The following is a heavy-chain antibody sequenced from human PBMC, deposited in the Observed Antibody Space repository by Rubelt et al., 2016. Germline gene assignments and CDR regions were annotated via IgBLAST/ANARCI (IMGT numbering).Heavy chain of an antibody. V-gene: IGHV4-59*01. Sequence: QVQLQESGPGLVKPSETLSLTCTVSGGSISSYYWSWIRQPPGQGLEWIGYIYYSGSTSYNPSLKSRVTISVATSKNQFSLKLTAVTAADTAVYYCARGGTTNWFDPWGQGTLVTVSS. CDR3: ARGGTTNWFDP. J-gene: IGHJ5*02. CDR1: GGSISSYY. D-gene: IGHD4-17*01. CDR2: IYYSGST.